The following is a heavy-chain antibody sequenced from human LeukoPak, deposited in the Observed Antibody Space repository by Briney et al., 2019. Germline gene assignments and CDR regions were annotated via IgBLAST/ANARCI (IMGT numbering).Heavy chain of an antibody. D-gene: IGHD3-22*01. V-gene: IGHV3-23*01. Sequence: PGGSLRLSCAASGFTFNNYAMSWVRQAPGKGLEWVSAISGSGGSTYYADSVKGRFTISRDNSKNTLYLQMNSLRAEDTAVYYCARGATYYYDSSGYWYYFDYWGQGTLVTVSS. J-gene: IGHJ4*02. CDR1: GFTFNNYA. CDR2: ISGSGGST. CDR3: ARGATYYYDSSGYWYYFDY.